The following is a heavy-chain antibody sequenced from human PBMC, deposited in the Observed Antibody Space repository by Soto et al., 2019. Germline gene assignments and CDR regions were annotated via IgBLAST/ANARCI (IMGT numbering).Heavy chain of an antibody. J-gene: IGHJ4*02. Sequence: ASVKVSCKASVYTFIKYGMHWVRQAPGQRLEWMGWINTGNGNTKYSQNFQHRVTITTNTSATTAFMEVSSLTSEDTAIFYCARDIGFYPTDPTSFDYWGQGTLVTVSS. CDR1: VYTFIKYG. V-gene: IGHV1-3*04. CDR2: INTGNGNT. D-gene: IGHD5-12*01. CDR3: ARDIGFYPTDPTSFDY.